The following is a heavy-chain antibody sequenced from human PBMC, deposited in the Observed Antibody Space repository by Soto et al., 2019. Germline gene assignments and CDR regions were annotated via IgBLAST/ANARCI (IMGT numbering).Heavy chain of an antibody. Sequence: QVQLQQWGAGLLKPSETLSLTCAVYGGSFSGYYWSWIRQPPGKGLEWIGEINHSGSTNYNPSLKSRVTISVDTSKNQSSLKLSSVTAADTAVYYCARGPHFVTMVRGVYFDYWGQGTLVTVSS. CDR2: INHSGST. V-gene: IGHV4-34*01. CDR1: GGSFSGYY. D-gene: IGHD3-10*01. J-gene: IGHJ4*02. CDR3: ARGPHFVTMVRGVYFDY.